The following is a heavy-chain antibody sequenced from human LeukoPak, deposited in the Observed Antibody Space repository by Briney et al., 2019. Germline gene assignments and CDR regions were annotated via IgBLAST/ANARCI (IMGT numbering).Heavy chain of an antibody. D-gene: IGHD3-10*01. V-gene: IGHV3-48*03. CDR3: ARVFPSSFGPAYAY. CDR1: GFTFSTYE. J-gene: IGHJ4*01. CDR2: ISSSGSTI. Sequence: PGGSLRLSCAAPGFTFSTYEMNWVRQAPGKGLEWVSYISSSGSTIYYADSVRGRFTISRDNAKNSLYLQMNSLRAEDSAIYYCARVFPSSFGPAYAYWRQGTPVPVS.